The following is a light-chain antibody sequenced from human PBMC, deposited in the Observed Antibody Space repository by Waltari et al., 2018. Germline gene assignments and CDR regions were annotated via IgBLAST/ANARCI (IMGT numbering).Light chain of an antibody. J-gene: IGKJ1*01. CDR2: AAS. CDR1: QSISSY. V-gene: IGKV1-39*01. CDR3: QQSYSHTRT. Sequence: DIHMTQSPSSLSTSVGDRVTITCRASQSISSYLNWYQQKPGKAPQLLIYAASSLQSGVPSRFSGSGSGRDFTLIISSLQPEDFATYYCQQSYSHTRTFGQGTKVEIK.